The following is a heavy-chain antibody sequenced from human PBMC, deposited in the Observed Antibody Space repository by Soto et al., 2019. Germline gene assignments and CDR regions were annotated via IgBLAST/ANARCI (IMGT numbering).Heavy chain of an antibody. J-gene: IGHJ5*02. Sequence: QPGGSLRLSCAVSAFTFNNYAMNWVRQAPGKGLEWVSGISGSGESTNYADFVKGRFTISRDNAKNALYLQMNSLRAEDTAAYYCASSFLESLSPANWFDPWGQGTLVTVSS. CDR3: ASSFLESLSPANWFDP. CDR2: ISGSGEST. D-gene: IGHD3-3*02. CDR1: AFTFNNYA. V-gene: IGHV3-23*01.